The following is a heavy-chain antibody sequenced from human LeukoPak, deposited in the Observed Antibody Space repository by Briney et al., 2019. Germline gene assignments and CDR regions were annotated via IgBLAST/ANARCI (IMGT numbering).Heavy chain of an antibody. CDR2: MNPNSGNT. V-gene: IGHV1-8*01. CDR1: GYTFTSYD. Sequence: ASVKVSCKASGYTFTSYDINWVRQATGQGLEWMGWMNPNSGNTSYAQKFQGRVTITRDNSISTAYMELSSLRSEDTAVYYCAGRTYDFWSTSFDPWGQGTLVTVSS. D-gene: IGHD3-3*01. CDR3: AGRTYDFWSTSFDP. J-gene: IGHJ5*02.